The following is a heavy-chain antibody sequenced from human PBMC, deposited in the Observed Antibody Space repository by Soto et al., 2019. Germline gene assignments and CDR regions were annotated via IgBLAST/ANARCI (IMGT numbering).Heavy chain of an antibody. Sequence: ASVKVSCKASGYTFSSYTIHWVRQAPGQRLEWMVWINAGNGNTKYSQKFQARVTITRDTSISTAYMQLNSLKIDDTAVYYCAREVVETSSLWLDPWGQGTLVTVSS. V-gene: IGHV1-3*01. CDR2: INAGNGNT. J-gene: IGHJ5*02. CDR1: GYTFSSYT. D-gene: IGHD6-6*01. CDR3: AREVVETSSLWLDP.